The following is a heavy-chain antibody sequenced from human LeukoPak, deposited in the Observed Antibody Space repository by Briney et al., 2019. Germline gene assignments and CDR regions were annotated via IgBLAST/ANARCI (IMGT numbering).Heavy chain of an antibody. CDR1: GGSISSYY. V-gene: IGHV4-59*08. Sequence: PSETLSLTCTVSGGSISSYYWSWIRQPPGKGLEWIGYIYYSGSTNYNPSLKSRVTISVDTSKNQSSLKLSSVTAADTAVYYCARHQQLWFPFDYWGQGTLVTVSS. CDR2: IYYSGST. J-gene: IGHJ4*02. CDR3: ARHQQLWFPFDY. D-gene: IGHD5-18*01.